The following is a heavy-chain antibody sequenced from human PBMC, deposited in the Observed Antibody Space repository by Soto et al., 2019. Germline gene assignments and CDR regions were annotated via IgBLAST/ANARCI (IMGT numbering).Heavy chain of an antibody. CDR3: ATVRPGYSYGGITGSYYYMDV. CDR1: GFTFSSYW. D-gene: IGHD5-18*01. Sequence: EVQLVESGGGLVQPGGSLRLSCAASGFTFSSYWMRWVRQAPGKGLVWVSLISSDGSSTSYADSVKGRFTISRDNAKNTLYLQMNSLRAEDTAVYYCATVRPGYSYGGITGSYYYMDVWGKGTTVTVSS. J-gene: IGHJ6*03. V-gene: IGHV3-74*01. CDR2: ISSDGSST.